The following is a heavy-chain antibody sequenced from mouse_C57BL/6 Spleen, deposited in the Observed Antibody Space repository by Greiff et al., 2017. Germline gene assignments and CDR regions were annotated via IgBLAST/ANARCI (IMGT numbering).Heavy chain of an antibody. CDR2: LYPGSGST. V-gene: IGHV1-55*01. J-gene: IGHJ3*01. CDR1: GYTFTSYW. CDR3: AREEEITTVVTPFAY. D-gene: IGHD1-1*01. Sequence: VQLQQPGAELVKPGASVKMSCKASGYTFTSYWITWVKQRPGQGLAWIGDLYPGSGSTNYNEKFKSKATLTVDTSSSTAYMQLSSLTSEDSAVYYCAREEEITTVVTPFAYWGQGTLVTVSA.